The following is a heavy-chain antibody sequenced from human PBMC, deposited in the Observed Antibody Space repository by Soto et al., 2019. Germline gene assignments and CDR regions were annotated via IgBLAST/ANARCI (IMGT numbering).Heavy chain of an antibody. CDR2: ISSSSSYI. D-gene: IGHD4-17*01. J-gene: IGHJ3*02. V-gene: IGHV3-21*01. CDR3: ARDTDTPTVTTYAFDI. CDR1: GFTFSSYS. Sequence: PGGSLRLSCAASGFTFSSYSLNWVRQAPGKGREWPSSISSSSSYIYYADSVKGRFTISRDNAKNSLYLQMNSLRAEDTAVDYCARDTDTPTVTTYAFDIWGQGTMFTVSS.